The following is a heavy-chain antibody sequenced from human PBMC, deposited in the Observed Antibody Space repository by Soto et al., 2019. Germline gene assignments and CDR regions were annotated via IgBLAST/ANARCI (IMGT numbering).Heavy chain of an antibody. D-gene: IGHD1-26*01. CDR2: ISSNGGSK. V-gene: IGHV3-64D*08. Sequence: GGSLRLSCSASGFTFSSYAMHWVRQAPGKGLEYVSAISSNGGSKYYADSVKGRFTISRDNSKNNLYLQMSSLTAEDTAVYYCVKDFSGGVGATSFIFDYWGQGTLVTVSS. CDR3: VKDFSGGVGATSFIFDY. J-gene: IGHJ4*02. CDR1: GFTFSSYA.